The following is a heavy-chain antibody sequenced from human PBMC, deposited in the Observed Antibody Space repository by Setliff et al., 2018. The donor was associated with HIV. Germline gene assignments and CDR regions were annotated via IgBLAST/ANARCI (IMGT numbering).Heavy chain of an antibody. Sequence: GGSLRLSCATSGFTFSYYGMHWVRQAPGKGLEWVAFIRYDDTYKYYADSVKGRFTISRDNSKNTLYLQMNSLRAEDTAVYYCARSVIGYYYNGMDVWGQGTLVTVSS. CDR1: GFTFSYYG. CDR3: ARSVIGYYYNGMDV. J-gene: IGHJ6*02. D-gene: IGHD3-10*01. V-gene: IGHV3-30*02. CDR2: IRYDDTYK.